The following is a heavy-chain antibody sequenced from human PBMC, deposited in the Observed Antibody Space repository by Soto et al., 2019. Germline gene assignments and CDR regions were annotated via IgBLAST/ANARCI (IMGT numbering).Heavy chain of an antibody. CDR3: ARGRSSTSPYPIGY. D-gene: IGHD2-2*01. V-gene: IGHV4-31*03. CDR2: IYYSGST. J-gene: IGHJ4*02. CDR1: GGSISSGGYY. Sequence: SETLSLTFTVSGGSISSGGYYWSWIRQHPGKGLEWIGYIYYSGSTYYNPSLKSRVTISVDTSKNQFSLELSSVTAADTAVYYCARGRSSTSPYPIGYWGQGTLVTVSS.